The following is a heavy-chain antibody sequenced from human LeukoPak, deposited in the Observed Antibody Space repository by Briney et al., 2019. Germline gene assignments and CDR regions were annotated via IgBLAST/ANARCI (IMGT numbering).Heavy chain of an antibody. Sequence: SETLSLTCTVSGDSLSSSIYYWGWVRLSPGKGLEWIGSMYNSGSTYFNPSLKSRVTISLDTSKNQFSLKLSSVTAADTAVYYCARDLVGRSWFINSRGNYYYGMDVWGQGTTVTVSS. D-gene: IGHD3-10*01. CDR3: ARDLVGRSWFINSRGNYYYGMDV. J-gene: IGHJ6*02. V-gene: IGHV4-39*07. CDR2: MYNSGST. CDR1: GDSLSSSIYY.